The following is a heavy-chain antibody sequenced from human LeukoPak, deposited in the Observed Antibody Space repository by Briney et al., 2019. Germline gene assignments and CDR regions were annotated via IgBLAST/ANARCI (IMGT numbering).Heavy chain of an antibody. CDR2: IKQDGSEK. CDR1: GFTFSSYW. J-gene: IGHJ4*02. V-gene: IGHV3-7*01. D-gene: IGHD3-10*01. Sequence: GGSLRLSCAASGFTFSSYWMSWVRQAPGKGLEWVANIKQDGSEKYYVDSVKGRFTISRDNAKNSLYLQMNRLRAEDTAVYYCARDRKVLLWFGESPWYFDYWGQGTLVTVSS. CDR3: ARDRKVLLWFGESPWYFDY.